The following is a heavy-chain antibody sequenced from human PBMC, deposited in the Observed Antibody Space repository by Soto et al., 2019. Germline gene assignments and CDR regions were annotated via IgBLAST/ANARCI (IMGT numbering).Heavy chain of an antibody. CDR3: AHRPRGFRYYFDY. CDR2: IYSDDDE. J-gene: IGHJ4*02. V-gene: IGHV2-5*02. D-gene: IGHD5-18*01. CDR1: GFSLTTRGVG. Sequence: QITLKESGPTLVKPTQTLTLTCTFSGFSLTTRGVGVGWIRQPPGKALEWLALIYSDDDEGYSPSLKSRLTITKDTSKNQAVLTMTNMDPLDTATYSGAHRPRGFRYYFDYWGQGTLVTVSS.